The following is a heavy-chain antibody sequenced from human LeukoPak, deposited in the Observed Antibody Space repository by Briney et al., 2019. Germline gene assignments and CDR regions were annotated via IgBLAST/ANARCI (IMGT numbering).Heavy chain of an antibody. D-gene: IGHD3-9*01. CDR2: IYYTGST. Sequence: PSETLSLTCTVSGGSISSSSYYWGWIRQPPGKGLEWIGTIYYTGSTYYNPSLKSRVTISVDTSKNQFSLKVSSVTAADTAVYYFARYNAGYGDYLGQGTLVTVSS. CDR3: ARYNAGYGDY. CDR1: GGSISSSSYY. V-gene: IGHV4-39*01. J-gene: IGHJ4*02.